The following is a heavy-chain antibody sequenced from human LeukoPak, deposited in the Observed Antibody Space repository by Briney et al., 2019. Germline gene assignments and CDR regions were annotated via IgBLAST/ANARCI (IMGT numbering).Heavy chain of an antibody. CDR2: ISAYNGNT. V-gene: IGHV1-18*01. D-gene: IGHD3-22*01. J-gene: IGHJ4*02. CDR3: ARDRAAGSSGYYLN. CDR1: GYTFTSYG. Sequence: GASVKVSCKASGYTFTSYGISWVRQAPGQGLEWMGWISAYNGNTNYAQKLQGRVTTTTDTSTSTAYMELRSLRSDDTAVYYCARDRAAGSSGYYLNWGQGTLVTVSS.